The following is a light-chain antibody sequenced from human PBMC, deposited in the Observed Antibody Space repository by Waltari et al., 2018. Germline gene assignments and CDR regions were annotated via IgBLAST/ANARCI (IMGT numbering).Light chain of an antibody. CDR1: QSINNY. CDR3: QQSYNTPRT. V-gene: IGKV1-39*01. J-gene: IGKJ4*01. Sequence: DIQMTQSPSSLSASVGDRVTITCRANQSINNYLTWFQQKPGSAPKLLIYGASRLQSGGPFRFSGSGFGTDFSLTINDLQPEDFATYYCQQSYNTPRTFGGGT. CDR2: GAS.